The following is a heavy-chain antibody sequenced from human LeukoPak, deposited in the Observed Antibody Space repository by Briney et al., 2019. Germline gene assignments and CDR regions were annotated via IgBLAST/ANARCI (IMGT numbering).Heavy chain of an antibody. D-gene: IGHD1-26*01. CDR2: ISGSGGGT. CDR3: AKDLGRYRNNYFDY. Sequence: WGSLRLSCAASGFTFNSYAMSWVRQAPEKGLEWVATISGSGGGTYYADSVKGRFTISRDDSKNTLYLQMNSLRAEDTAVYYCAKDLGRYRNNYFDYWGQGTLVTVSS. CDR1: GFTFNSYA. V-gene: IGHV3-23*01. J-gene: IGHJ4*02.